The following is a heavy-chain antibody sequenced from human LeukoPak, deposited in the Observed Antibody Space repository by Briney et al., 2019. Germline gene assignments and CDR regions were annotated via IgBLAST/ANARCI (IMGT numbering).Heavy chain of an antibody. J-gene: IGHJ4*02. V-gene: IGHV3-9*01. CDR2: INWNSKNI. CDR1: GFTLDAYV. D-gene: IGHD2-15*01. CDR3: ATSTYCSGGSCYSRTFQY. Sequence: GGSLRLSCVASGFTLDAYVMHWVRQVPGKGLEWVSGINWNSKNIGYADSVKGRFTISRNNAKNTLYLQMNGLRAEDTAVYYCATSTYCSGGSCYSRTFQYWGQGTLVTVSS.